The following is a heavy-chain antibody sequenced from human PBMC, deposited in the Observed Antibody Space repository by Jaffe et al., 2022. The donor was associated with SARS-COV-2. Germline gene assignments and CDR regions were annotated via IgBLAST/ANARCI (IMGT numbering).Heavy chain of an antibody. CDR3: ARGVGATTDAFDI. CDR1: GFTFSSYA. Sequence: QVQLVESGGGVVQPGRSLRLSCAASGFTFSSYAMHWVRQAPGKGLEWVAVISYDGSNKYYADSVKGRFTISRDNSKNTLYLQMNSLRAEDTAVYYCARGVGATTDAFDIWGQGTMVTVSS. V-gene: IGHV3-30-3*01. J-gene: IGHJ3*02. D-gene: IGHD1-26*01. CDR2: ISYDGSNK.